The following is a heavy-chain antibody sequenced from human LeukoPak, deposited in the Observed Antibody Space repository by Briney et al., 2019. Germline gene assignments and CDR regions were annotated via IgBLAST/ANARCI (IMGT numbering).Heavy chain of an antibody. V-gene: IGHV1-18*04. CDR2: ISAYNGNT. CDR1: GYTFTGYY. CDR3: ARGGYGSGSYYIDVGLIDY. J-gene: IGHJ4*02. D-gene: IGHD3-10*01. Sequence: ASVKVSCKASGYTFTGYYMHWVRQAPGQGLEWMGWISAYNGNTNYAQKLQGRVTMTTDTSTSTAYTELRSLRSDDTAVYYCARGGYGSGSYYIDVGLIDYWGQGTLVTVSS.